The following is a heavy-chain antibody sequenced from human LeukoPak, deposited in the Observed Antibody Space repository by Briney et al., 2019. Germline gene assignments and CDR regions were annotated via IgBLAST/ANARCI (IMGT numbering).Heavy chain of an antibody. J-gene: IGHJ6*02. CDR1: GYTFTSYD. Sequence: GASVKLSCKASGYTFTSYDISCVRQATGQGLEWNGCMNPNSGNTGYARKCQGRVTMTRNTSISTAYMELSSLRSEDTAVYYCARGGRDYYYGMDVWGQGTTVTVSS. CDR2: MNPNSGNT. CDR3: ARGGRDYYYGMDV. V-gene: IGHV1-8*01.